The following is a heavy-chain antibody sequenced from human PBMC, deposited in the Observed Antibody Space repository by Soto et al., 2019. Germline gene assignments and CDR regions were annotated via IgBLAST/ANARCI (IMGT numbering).Heavy chain of an antibody. CDR1: GFTFRSYS. D-gene: IGHD4-4*01. V-gene: IGHV3-21*01. J-gene: IGHJ5*02. CDR3: ARGSTVTSGGRWFDP. Sequence: EVHLVESGGVLVKPGGSLRLSCAASGFTFRSYSMNWVHQAPGQGLEWVSSISSSSTSIYYADSLKGRFTISRDNAKNSLFLQMNSLRAEDTAVYYCARGSTVTSGGRWFDPWGRGTLVTVSS. CDR2: ISSSSTSI.